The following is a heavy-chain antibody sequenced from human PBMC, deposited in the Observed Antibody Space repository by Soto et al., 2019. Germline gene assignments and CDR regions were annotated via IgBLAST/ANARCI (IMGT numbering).Heavy chain of an antibody. J-gene: IGHJ4*02. Sequence: QMQLVESGGGVVQPGRSLRVSCATSGFAFSYYGIHWVRQAPGKGLEWVADISHDGKDKWYADSVKGRFTISRDNSENTLYLQMNGLRSEDTAVYFCASGEGRNGHDTRFDYWGQGPLVTVSS. D-gene: IGHD3-10*01. CDR3: ASGEGRNGHDTRFDY. CDR1: GFAFSYYG. CDR2: ISHDGKDK. V-gene: IGHV3-30*03.